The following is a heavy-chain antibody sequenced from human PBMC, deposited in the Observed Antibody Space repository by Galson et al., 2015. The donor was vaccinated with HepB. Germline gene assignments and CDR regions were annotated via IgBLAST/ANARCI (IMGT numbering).Heavy chain of an antibody. J-gene: IGHJ4*02. CDR1: GFTFSSYG. Sequence: SLRLSCAASGFTFSSYGMHWVRQAPGKGLEWVAVISYDGSNKYYADSVKGRFTISRDNSKNTLYLQMNSLRAEDTAVYYCAKARYSSSWYWDYWGQGTLVTVSS. V-gene: IGHV3-30*18. CDR2: ISYDGSNK. CDR3: AKARYSSSWYWDY. D-gene: IGHD6-13*01.